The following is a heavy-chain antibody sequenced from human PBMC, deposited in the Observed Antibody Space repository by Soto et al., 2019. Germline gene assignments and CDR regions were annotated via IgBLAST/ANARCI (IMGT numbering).Heavy chain of an antibody. V-gene: IGHV4-30-4*01. J-gene: IGHJ4*02. CDR2: IYYSGST. CDR1: GGSISSGDYY. Sequence: PSETLSLTCTVSGGSISSGDYYWSWIRQPPGKGLEWIGYIYYSGSTYYNPSLKSRVTISVDTSKNQFSLKLSSVTAADTAVYYCATSDITMIVVVPYWGQGTLVTVS. CDR3: ATSDITMIVVVPY. D-gene: IGHD3-22*01.